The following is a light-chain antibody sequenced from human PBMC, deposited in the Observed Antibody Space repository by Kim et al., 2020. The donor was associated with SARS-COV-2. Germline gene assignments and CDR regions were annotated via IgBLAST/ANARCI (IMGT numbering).Light chain of an antibody. CDR3: KVWDRGSEHVV. V-gene: IGLV3-21*04. CDR2: YDS. Sequence: SYELTQPPSVSVAPGQTASINCGGNNIGNKNVHWYQHKPGQAPLLVISYDSDRPAGIPDQFSGPNSGNTATLTISRVEAGDEADNYCKVWDRGSEHVVFG. CDR1: NIGNKN. J-gene: IGLJ2*01.